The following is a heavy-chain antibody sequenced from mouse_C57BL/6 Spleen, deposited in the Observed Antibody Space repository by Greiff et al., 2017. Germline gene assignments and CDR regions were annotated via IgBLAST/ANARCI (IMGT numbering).Heavy chain of an antibody. Sequence: QVQLQQPGAELVKPGASVKLSCKASGYTFTRYWMQWVKQRPGQGLEWIGEIDPSDSYTNYNQKFKGKATLTVDTSSSTAYMQLSSLTSEDSAVYYCARKDYGSSYEAYWGQGTLVTVSA. D-gene: IGHD1-1*01. CDR3: ARKDYGSSYEAY. V-gene: IGHV1-50*01. CDR2: IDPSDSYT. CDR1: GYTFTRYW. J-gene: IGHJ3*01.